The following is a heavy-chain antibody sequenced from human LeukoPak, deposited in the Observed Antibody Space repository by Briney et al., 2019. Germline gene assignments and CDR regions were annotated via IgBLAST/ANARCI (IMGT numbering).Heavy chain of an antibody. CDR1: GFTFSSYG. Sequence: PGRSLRLSCAASGFTFSSYGMHWVRQAPGKGLEWVAVISYDGSNKYYADSVKGRFTISRDNSKNTLYLQMNSLRAEDTAVYYCAGQGLLWFGEVLDYWGQGTLVTVSS. CDR3: AGQGLLWFGEVLDY. CDR2: ISYDGSNK. V-gene: IGHV3-30*03. J-gene: IGHJ4*02. D-gene: IGHD3-10*01.